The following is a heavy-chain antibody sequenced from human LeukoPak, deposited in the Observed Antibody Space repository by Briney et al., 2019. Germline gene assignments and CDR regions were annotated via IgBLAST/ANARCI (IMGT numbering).Heavy chain of an antibody. CDR1: GFTFSSYA. Sequence: GGSLRLSCAASGFTFSSYAMHWVRQAPGKGLEWVAVISYDGSNKYYADSVKGRFTISRDNSKNTLYLQMNSLRAEDTAVYYCAKMTTVTGGGAFDIWGQGTMVTVSS. CDR3: AKMTTVTGGGAFDI. J-gene: IGHJ3*02. D-gene: IGHD4-17*01. CDR2: ISYDGSNK. V-gene: IGHV3-30*04.